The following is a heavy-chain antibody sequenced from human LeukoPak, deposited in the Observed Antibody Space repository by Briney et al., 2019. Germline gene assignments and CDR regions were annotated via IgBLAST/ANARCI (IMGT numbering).Heavy chain of an antibody. D-gene: IGHD2-2*01. CDR3: ARGRTGAAALDF. Sequence: PSEPLSLTCAVYGGPFSGHYWTWIRQPPRKGLAWNGESTQSGSTHLNPSLKSRITISVDTSKSQFSLKLTSVTAADTAVYHCARGRTGAAALDFWGPGTLVTVSS. V-gene: IGHV4-34*01. CDR2: STQSGST. CDR1: GGPFSGHY. J-gene: IGHJ4*02.